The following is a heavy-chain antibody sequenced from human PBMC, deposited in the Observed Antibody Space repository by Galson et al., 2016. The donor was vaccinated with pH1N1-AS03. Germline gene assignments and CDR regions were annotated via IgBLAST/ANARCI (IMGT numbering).Heavy chain of an antibody. Sequence: SLRLSCAGSGFTFDAYAMHWVRQGPGKGLEWVSGSDRNSGTIGYTDSVKGRFTISRDNAKNSLYLEMNSLRAEETALYYCANSPGYCSAGSCSDQGYFDYWGQGTLVTVSS. CDR2: SDRNSGTI. D-gene: IGHD2-15*01. J-gene: IGHJ4*02. CDR3: ANSPGYCSAGSCSDQGYFDY. V-gene: IGHV3-9*01. CDR1: GFTFDAYA.